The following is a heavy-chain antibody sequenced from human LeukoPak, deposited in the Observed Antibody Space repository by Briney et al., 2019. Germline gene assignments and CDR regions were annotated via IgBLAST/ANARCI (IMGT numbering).Heavy chain of an antibody. CDR2: IYYTGTT. V-gene: IGHV4-39*01. CDR1: GGSISSSLYH. J-gene: IGHJ5*02. D-gene: IGHD3/OR15-3a*01. Sequence: SETLSLTCTVSGGSISSSLYHWGWIRQSPGKNLEWLGSIYYTGTTPYNPSLKSRVTISVDTSKNQFSLNLSSVTAADTAVYYCARQEIGLRSFDPWGQGTLVTVSS. CDR3: ARQEIGLRSFDP.